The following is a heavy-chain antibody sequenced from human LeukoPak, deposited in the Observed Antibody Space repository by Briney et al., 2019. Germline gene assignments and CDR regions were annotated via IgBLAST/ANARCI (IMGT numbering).Heavy chain of an antibody. V-gene: IGHV4-59*08. CDR1: GGSISGYY. D-gene: IGHD3-22*01. CDR3: ARHENYDTSGYYTFDY. CDR2: IYYSGNT. Sequence: PSETLSLTCTVSGGSISGYYWSWIRQPPGKGLEWTGYIYYSGNTNYNPSLKSRVTISVDTSKNQFSLKLSSVTAADTAVYYCARHENYDTSGYYTFDYWGQGTLVTVSS. J-gene: IGHJ4*02.